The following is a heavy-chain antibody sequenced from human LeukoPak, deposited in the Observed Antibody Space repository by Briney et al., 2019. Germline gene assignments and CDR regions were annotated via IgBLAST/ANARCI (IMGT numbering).Heavy chain of an antibody. V-gene: IGHV4-59*12. CDR2: IYYSGST. CDR1: GGSISSYY. Sequence: SETLSLTCTVSGGSISSYYWSWIRQPPGKGLEWIGYIYYSGSTYYNPSLKSRVTISVDTSKNQFSLKLSSVTAADTAVYYCARDFRGFDYWGQGTLVTVSS. J-gene: IGHJ4*02. D-gene: IGHD3-10*01. CDR3: ARDFRGFDY.